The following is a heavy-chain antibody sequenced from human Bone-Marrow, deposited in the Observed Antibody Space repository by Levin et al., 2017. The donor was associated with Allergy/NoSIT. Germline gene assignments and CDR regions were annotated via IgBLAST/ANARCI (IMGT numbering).Heavy chain of an antibody. CDR2: IYWNDDK. D-gene: IGHD5-12*01. V-gene: IGHV2-5*01. J-gene: IGHJ5*02. Sequence: SGPTLVKPTQTLRLTCTFSGFSLTTTGVGVGWVRQPPGKALECLALIYWNDDKRYSPSLKNRRTITKDSSKNQVALTMTDMDPVDTATYYCAYDGGTTAGTDWFDPWGRGTLVTVSS. CDR1: GFSLTTTGVG. CDR3: AYDGGTTAGTDWFDP.